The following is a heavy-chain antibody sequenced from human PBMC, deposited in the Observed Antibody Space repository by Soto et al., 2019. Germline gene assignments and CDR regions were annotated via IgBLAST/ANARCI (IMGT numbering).Heavy chain of an antibody. CDR1: GFTLSSYG. Sequence: GVSLRLSFAASGFTLSSYGMHWVRQAPGKGLEWVARISYDGRNKYYADSVKGRFTISRDNSKNRLFLQMNSLRGEDTAVYYCAKDHWGEWVGKLSPEMDGWGKGDTVTVYS. CDR2: ISYDGRNK. CDR3: AKDHWGEWVGKLSPEMDG. D-gene: IGHD7-27*01. J-gene: IGHJ6*03. V-gene: IGHV3-30*18.